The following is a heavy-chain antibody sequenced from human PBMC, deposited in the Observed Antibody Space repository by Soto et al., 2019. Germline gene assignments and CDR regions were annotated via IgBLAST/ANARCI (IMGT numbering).Heavy chain of an antibody. V-gene: IGHV4-39*01. Sequence: SETLSLTCTVSGGSISSSSYYWGWIRQPPGKGLEWIGSIYYSGSTYYNPSLKSRVTISVDTSKNQFSLKLSSVTAADTAVYYCARYGSGECNRGSCYSPFDFWGQGTLVTVSS. CDR2: IYYSGST. CDR3: ARYGSGECNRGSCYSPFDF. J-gene: IGHJ4*02. CDR1: GGSISSSSYY. D-gene: IGHD2-15*01.